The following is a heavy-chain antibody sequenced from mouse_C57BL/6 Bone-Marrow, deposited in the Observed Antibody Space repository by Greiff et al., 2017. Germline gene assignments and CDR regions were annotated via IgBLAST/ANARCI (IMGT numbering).Heavy chain of an antibody. CDR1: GYAFTNYL. V-gene: IGHV1-54*01. D-gene: IGHD1-1*01. CDR2: INPGSGGT. CDR3: AREGYGSRAFAY. Sequence: QVQLQQSGAELVRPGTSVKVSCKASGYAFTNYLIEWVKQRPGQGLEWIGVINPGSGGTNYNEKFKGKATLTADKSSSTAYMQLSSLTSEDSAVYFCAREGYGSRAFAYWGQGTLVTVSA. J-gene: IGHJ3*01.